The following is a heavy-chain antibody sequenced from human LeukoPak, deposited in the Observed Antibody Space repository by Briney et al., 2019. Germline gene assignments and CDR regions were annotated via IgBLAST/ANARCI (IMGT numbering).Heavy chain of an antibody. D-gene: IGHD2-2*02. Sequence: SVKVSCKASGGTFSSYAISWVRQAPGQGLEWMGGIIPIFGTANYAQKFQGRVTITADESTSTAYMELCSLRSEDTAVYYCARDPGYCSSTSCYTGDFDYWGQGTLVTVSS. J-gene: IGHJ4*02. CDR3: ARDPGYCSSTSCYTGDFDY. CDR1: GGTFSSYA. CDR2: IIPIFGTA. V-gene: IGHV1-69*01.